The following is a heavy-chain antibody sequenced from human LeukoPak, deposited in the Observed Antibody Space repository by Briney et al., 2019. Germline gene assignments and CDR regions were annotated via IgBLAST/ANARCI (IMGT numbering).Heavy chain of an antibody. D-gene: IGHD6-13*01. Sequence: PSETLSLTCAVHGGSFSGYYWSWIRQPPGKGLEWIGEINHSGSTNYSPSLKSRVTISVDTSKNQFSLKLSSVTAADTAVYYCARQGTPIIAAAGTDYWGQGTLVTVSS. J-gene: IGHJ4*02. CDR2: INHSGST. CDR1: GGSFSGYY. V-gene: IGHV4-34*01. CDR3: ARQGTPIIAAAGTDY.